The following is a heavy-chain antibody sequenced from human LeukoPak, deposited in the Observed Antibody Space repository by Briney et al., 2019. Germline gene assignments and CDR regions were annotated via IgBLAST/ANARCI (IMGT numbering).Heavy chain of an antibody. CDR1: GFSFSSYA. Sequence: PGGSLRLSCATSGFSFSSYAMSWVRQAPGKGLEWVTYISSSGSTIYYADSVEGRFTISRDNAKNSLYLQMNSLRAEDTAVYYCAELGITMIGGVWGKGTTVTISS. CDR2: ISSSGSTI. CDR3: AELGITMIGGV. D-gene: IGHD3-10*02. J-gene: IGHJ6*04. V-gene: IGHV3-48*03.